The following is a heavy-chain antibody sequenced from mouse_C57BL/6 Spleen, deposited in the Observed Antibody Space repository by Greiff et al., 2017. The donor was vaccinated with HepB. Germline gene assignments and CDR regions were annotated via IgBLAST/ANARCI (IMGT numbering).Heavy chain of an antibody. CDR1: GFTFSSYG. J-gene: IGHJ4*01. D-gene: IGHD1-1*01. CDR2: ISSGGSYT. CDR3: ARDYYGSSPYAMDY. Sequence: DVHLVESGGDLVKPGGSLKLSCAASGFTFSSYGMSWVRQTPDKRLEWVATISSGGSYTYYPDSVKGRFTISRDNAKNTLYLQMSSLKSEDTAMYYCARDYYGSSPYAMDYWGQGTSVTVSS. V-gene: IGHV5-6*01.